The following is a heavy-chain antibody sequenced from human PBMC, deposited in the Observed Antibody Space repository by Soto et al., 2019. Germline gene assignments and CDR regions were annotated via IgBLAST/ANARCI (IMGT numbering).Heavy chain of an antibody. CDR1: GYPVTAYY. D-gene: IGHD3-3*01. Sequence: QLHLVQSGAVVKKPGASVTVSCSASGYPVTAYYMHWVRQAPGRGLEWMGGINPATGTAKYTQTLQGGVSITRDPSTSTVFMELSGLTSEDTAVFYCARGGGVGVAGSAAFDMWGQGTLVTVSS. CDR3: ARGGGVGVAGSAAFDM. CDR2: INPATGTA. V-gene: IGHV1-46*04. J-gene: IGHJ3*02.